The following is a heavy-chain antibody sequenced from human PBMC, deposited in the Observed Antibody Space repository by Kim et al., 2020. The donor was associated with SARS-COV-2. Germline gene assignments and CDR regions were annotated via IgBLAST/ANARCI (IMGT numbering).Heavy chain of an antibody. CDR1: GGSISSYY. J-gene: IGHJ4*02. V-gene: IGHV4-59*01. CDR2: IYYSGST. Sequence: SETLSLTCTVSGGSISSYYWSWIRQPPEKGLEWIGYIYYSGSTNYNPSLKSRVTISVDTSKNQFSLKLSSVTAADTAVYYCARGDDSSGYYYEAKWGQGTLVTVSS. D-gene: IGHD3-22*01. CDR3: ARGDDSSGYYYEAK.